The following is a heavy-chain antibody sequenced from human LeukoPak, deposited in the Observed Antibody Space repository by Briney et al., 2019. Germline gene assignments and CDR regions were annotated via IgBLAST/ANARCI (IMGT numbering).Heavy chain of an antibody. V-gene: IGHV3-7*01. J-gene: IGHJ6*03. D-gene: IGHD3-3*01. CDR1: GFTFSSYW. CDR2: IKQDGSEK. Sequence: GGSLRLSCAASGFTFSSYWMSWVRQAPGKGLEWVANIKQDGSEKYYVDSVKGRFTISRDNAKNSLYLQMNSLRAEDTAVYYCARDSRDDFWSGYYSGYYYYYMDGWGRGTTVTVSS. CDR3: ARDSRDDFWSGYYSGYYYYYMDG.